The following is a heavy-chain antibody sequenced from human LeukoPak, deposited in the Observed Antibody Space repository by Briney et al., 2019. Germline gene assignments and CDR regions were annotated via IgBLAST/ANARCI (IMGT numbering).Heavy chain of an antibody. CDR3: ALGHMNIITIFGADKEINASIDI. CDR1: GVTFSSYT. V-gene: IGHV1-69*05. D-gene: IGHD3-3*01. CDR2: IITIFGTA. J-gene: IGHJ3*02. Sequence: SLKLSCAASGVTFSSYTISWVRQAPGQGLEWILSIITIFGTANYAQTFKGRFTITTDESKTTAYMEMNSLRSEDTAVSYCALGHMNIITIFGADKEINASIDIWGQGTMVTVSS.